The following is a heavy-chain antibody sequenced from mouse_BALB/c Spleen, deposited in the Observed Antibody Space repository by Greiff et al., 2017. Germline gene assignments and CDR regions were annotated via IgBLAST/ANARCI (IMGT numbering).Heavy chain of an antibody. V-gene: IGHV5-12-2*01. CDR2: ISNGGGST. CDR3: ARREYGVYAMDD. CDR1: GFTFSSYT. J-gene: IGHJ4*01. D-gene: IGHD2-10*02. Sequence: EVQGVESGGGLVQPGGSLKLSCAASGFTFSSYTMSWVRQTPEKRLEWVAYISNGGGSTYYPDTVKGRFTISRDNAKNTLYLQMSSLKSEDTAMYYCARREYGVYAMDDWGQGTSVTVSS.